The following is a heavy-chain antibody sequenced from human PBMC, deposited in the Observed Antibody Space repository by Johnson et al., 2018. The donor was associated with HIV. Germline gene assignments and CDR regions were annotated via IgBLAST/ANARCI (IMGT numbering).Heavy chain of an antibody. D-gene: IGHD3-22*01. CDR2: ISYDGSNK. Sequence: VQLLESGGGVVQPGRSQRLSCAASGFTFSTSAMHWVRQAPGKGMEWVAVISYDGSNKYYADSVKGRFTISRDNSKNTLYLQMNSLRAEDTAVYYCAREIGDAFDIWGQGTMVTVSS. CDR1: GFTFSTSA. J-gene: IGHJ3*02. CDR3: AREIGDAFDI. V-gene: IGHV3-30*03.